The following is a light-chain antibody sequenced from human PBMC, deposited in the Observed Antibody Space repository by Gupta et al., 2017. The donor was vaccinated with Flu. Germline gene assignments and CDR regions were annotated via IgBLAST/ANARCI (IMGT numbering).Light chain of an antibody. CDR3: QQDHSNPT. CDR2: WAS. V-gene: IGKV4-1*01. Sequence: DIVMTQSPDSLAVSLGERATINCKSSQTISYTSNKKNYLAWYLQKPGQPPKLLISWASNRESGVPDRFSGSGYGKDFTLTSNNRQAEDVAVYYGQQDHSNPTFGQGTKLEIK. CDR1: QTISYTSNKKNY. J-gene: IGKJ2*01.